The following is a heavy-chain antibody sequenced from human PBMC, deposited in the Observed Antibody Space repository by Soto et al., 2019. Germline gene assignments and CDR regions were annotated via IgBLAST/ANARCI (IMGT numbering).Heavy chain of an antibody. D-gene: IGHD2-21*02. CDR1: GGSINSRSYY. V-gene: IGHV4-39*01. CDR2: IYYSGST. J-gene: IGHJ4*02. Sequence: SETLSLTCTVSGGSINSRSYYWGWIRQSPGKGLEWIGSIYYSGSTYYNPSLKSRVAMSVDTSKNQFSLKLRSVSAADTAVYYCARQPTSVVTQAYFDDWGQGSLVTVS. CDR3: ARQPTSVVTQAYFDD.